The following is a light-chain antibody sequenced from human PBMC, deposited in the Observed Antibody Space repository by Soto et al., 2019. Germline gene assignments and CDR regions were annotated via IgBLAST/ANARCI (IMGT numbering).Light chain of an antibody. Sequence: EIVLTQSPGTLSLSPGERATLSCRASQTVTSSYLAWYQQKPGQAPRVLIYGASNRATGIPDRFSGSGSGTDFTLTISRLEPEDFAVYYCQQYGSSPNTFGQGTKVEIK. J-gene: IGKJ1*01. CDR3: QQYGSSPNT. CDR1: QTVTSSY. CDR2: GAS. V-gene: IGKV3-20*01.